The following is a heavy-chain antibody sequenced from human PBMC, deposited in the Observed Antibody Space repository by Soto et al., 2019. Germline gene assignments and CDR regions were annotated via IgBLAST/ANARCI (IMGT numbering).Heavy chain of an antibody. D-gene: IGHD5-18*01. CDR1: GFTFSNYG. CDR3: AKDRSYSYDACDL. Sequence: QVQLVESGGGVAQPGRSLRLSCAASGFTFSNYGMHWVRQAPGKGLEWVAVISYDGSNKDYADSVKGRFIISRDNSKNTLYLQMNSLRAEDTAVYYGAKDRSYSYDACDLWGQGTMVTVSS. J-gene: IGHJ3*01. CDR2: ISYDGSNK. V-gene: IGHV3-30*18.